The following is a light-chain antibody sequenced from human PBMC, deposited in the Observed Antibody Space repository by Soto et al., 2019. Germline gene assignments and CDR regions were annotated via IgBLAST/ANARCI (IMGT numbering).Light chain of an antibody. V-gene: IGKV1-33*01. CDR2: DAS. CDR1: QDITSY. CDR3: QHCDYLPI. J-gene: IGKJ3*01. Sequence: DIQMTQSPSSLSASVGDRVTITCQASQDITSYLNWYQHKPGKAPKLLIYDASILEAGVSSRFSGSGSGTDFTVTISSLQPEDVATYYCQHCDYLPIFGPGTTVDFK.